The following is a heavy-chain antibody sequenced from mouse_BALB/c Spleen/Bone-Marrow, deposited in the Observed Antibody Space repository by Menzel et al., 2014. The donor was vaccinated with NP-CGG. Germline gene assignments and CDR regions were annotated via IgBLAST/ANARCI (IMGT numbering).Heavy chain of an antibody. Sequence: EVQLVESGGGLVQPGGSLKLSYAASGFDFSRYWMSWVRQAPGKGLEWIGEINPDSSTINYTPSLKDKFIISRDNAKNTLYLQMSKVRSEDTALYYCARPPIYYDYAWFAYWGQGTLVTVSA. CDR1: GFDFSRYW. CDR3: ARPPIYYDYAWFAY. V-gene: IGHV4-1*02. J-gene: IGHJ3*01. CDR2: INPDSSTI. D-gene: IGHD2-4*01.